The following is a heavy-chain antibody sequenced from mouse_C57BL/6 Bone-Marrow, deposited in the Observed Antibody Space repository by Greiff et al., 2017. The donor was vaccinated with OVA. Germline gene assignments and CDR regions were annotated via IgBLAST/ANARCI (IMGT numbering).Heavy chain of an antibody. V-gene: IGHV1-18*01. CDR3: YSNYAY. J-gene: IGHJ3*01. CDR2: INPNNGGT. Sequence: VQLKESGPELVKPGASVKIPCKASGYTFTDYNMDWVKQSHGKSLEWIGDINPNNGGTIYNQKFKGKATLTVDKSSSTAYMELRSLTSEDTAVYYCYSNYAYWGQGTLVTVSA. D-gene: IGHD2-5*01. CDR1: GYTFTDYN.